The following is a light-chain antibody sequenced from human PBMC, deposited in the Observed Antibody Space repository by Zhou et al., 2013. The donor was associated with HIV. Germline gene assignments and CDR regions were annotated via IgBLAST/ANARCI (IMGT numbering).Light chain of an antibody. V-gene: IGKV1-5*03. CDR2: RAS. J-gene: IGKJ1*01. Sequence: DIQMTQSPSTLSASVGDRVTITCRASQRISTWLAWYQQKEGKAPKLLIYRASNLESGVPSRFSGSGSGTEFTLTISSLQPEDFAIYYCLQHKAYPRTFGQGTKVEI. CDR1: QRISTW. CDR3: LQHKAYPRT.